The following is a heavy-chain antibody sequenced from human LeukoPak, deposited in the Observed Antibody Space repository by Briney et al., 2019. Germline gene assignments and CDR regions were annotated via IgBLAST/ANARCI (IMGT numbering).Heavy chain of an antibody. CDR2: ISGSGGST. Sequence: GGSLRLSCVASGFTFSSYSMNWVRQAPGKGLEWVSAISGSGGSTYYADSVKGRFTISRDNSKNTLYLQMNSLRAEDTAVYYCAKAAGYSSPPHYFDYWGQGTLVTVSS. CDR1: GFTFSSYS. V-gene: IGHV3-23*01. CDR3: AKAAGYSSPPHYFDY. J-gene: IGHJ4*02. D-gene: IGHD6-13*01.